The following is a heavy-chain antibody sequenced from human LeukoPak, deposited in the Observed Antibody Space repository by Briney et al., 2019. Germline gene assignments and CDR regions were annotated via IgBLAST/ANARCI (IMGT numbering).Heavy chain of an antibody. CDR2: IWYDGSNK. J-gene: IGHJ3*02. CDR1: GFTFSSYG. D-gene: IGHD5-24*01. CDR3: ASVQRGQWLQSSKVGDAFDI. V-gene: IGHV3-33*08. Sequence: PGGSLRLSCAASGFTFSSYGMHWVRQAPGKGLEWVAVIWYDGSNKYYADSVKGRFTISRDNSKNTLYLQMNSLRAEDTAVYYCASVQRGQWLQSSKVGDAFDIWGQGTMVTVSS.